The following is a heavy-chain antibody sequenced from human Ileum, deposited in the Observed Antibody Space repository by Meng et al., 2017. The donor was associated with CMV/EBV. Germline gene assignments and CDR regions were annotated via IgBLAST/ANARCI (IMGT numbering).Heavy chain of an antibody. D-gene: IGHD3-10*01. V-gene: IGHV3-30*02. Sequence: LQALESGVGLVQPGGSRRLSWAASGFPVSNHGMHWVRQAPGKGLEWVAFIALDARRIHYTDSVQGRFTISRDNSKNTLYLQMNSLRPEDTALYYCAKDVSGSGLWGQGTLVTISS. J-gene: IGHJ4*02. CDR1: GFPVSNHG. CDR3: AKDVSGSGL. CDR2: IALDARRI.